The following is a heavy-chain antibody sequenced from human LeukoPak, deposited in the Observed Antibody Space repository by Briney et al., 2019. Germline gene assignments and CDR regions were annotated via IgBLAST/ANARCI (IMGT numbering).Heavy chain of an antibody. V-gene: IGHV4-59*12. CDR1: GGSINSYY. J-gene: IGHJ4*02. CDR3: ARDIDYFDY. D-gene: IGHD2-15*01. Sequence: SETLSLTCTVSGGSINSYYWSWIRQPPGKGLEWIGYIYYSGSTNYNPSLKSRVTISVDTSKNQFSLKLSSVTAADTAVYYCARDIDYFDYWGQGTLVTVSS. CDR2: IYYSGST.